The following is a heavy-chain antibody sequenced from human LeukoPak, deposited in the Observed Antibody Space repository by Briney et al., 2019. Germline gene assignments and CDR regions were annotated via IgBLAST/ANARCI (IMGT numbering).Heavy chain of an antibody. CDR1: GGSISSYY. V-gene: IGHV4-59*01. J-gene: IGHJ4*02. CDR2: IYYSGST. Sequence: PSETLSLTCTVSGGSISSYYWSWIRQPPGKGLEWIGYIYYSGSTNYNPPLKSRVTISVDTSKNQFSLKLSSVTAADTAVYYCARSVANWGGYYFDYWGQGTLVTVSS. CDR3: ARSVANWGGYYFDY. D-gene: IGHD7-27*01.